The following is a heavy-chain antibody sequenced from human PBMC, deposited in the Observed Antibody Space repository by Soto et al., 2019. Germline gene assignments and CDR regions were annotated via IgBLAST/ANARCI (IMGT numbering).Heavy chain of an antibody. D-gene: IGHD6-13*01. CDR3: ARVGAAAGPYYFDY. J-gene: IGHJ4*02. V-gene: IGHV1-3*01. Sequence: ASVKVSCKXSGYIFTSYAMHWVRQAPGQRLEWMGWINAGNGNTKYSQKFQGRVTITRDTSASTAYMELSSLRSEDTAVYYCARVGAAAGPYYFDYWGQGTLVTVSS. CDR1: GYIFTSYA. CDR2: INAGNGNT.